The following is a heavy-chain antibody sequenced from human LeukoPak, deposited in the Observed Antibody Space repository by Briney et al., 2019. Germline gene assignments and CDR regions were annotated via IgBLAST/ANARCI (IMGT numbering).Heavy chain of an antibody. V-gene: IGHV3-7*01. Sequence: PGGSLRLSCTASGFAFSDYWMSWVRQAPGKGLEWLANINQDGSQTSYVDSVRGRSTVSRDNAKNSLYLQMNSLRADDTAVYYCARDSSPRYSGYDWVFWGRGTLVTVSS. CDR1: GFAFSDYW. CDR3: ARDSSPRYSGYDWVF. CDR2: INQDGSQT. J-gene: IGHJ4*02. D-gene: IGHD5-12*01.